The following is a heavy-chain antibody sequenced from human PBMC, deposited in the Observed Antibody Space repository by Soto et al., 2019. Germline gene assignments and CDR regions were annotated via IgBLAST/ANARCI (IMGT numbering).Heavy chain of an antibody. J-gene: IGHJ6*02. V-gene: IGHV4-34*01. CDR2: INHSGSA. CDR1: GEFFSGYS. CDR3: ASMTKVYYYYGMDV. Sequence: SETLSLTCAVYGEFFSGYSWSWLRQPPGKGLEWIGEINHSGSASYNPSLKSRVIISVDTSKNHFSLNVTSVTAADTAVYYCASMTKVYYYYGMDVWGQGTTVTVSS. D-gene: IGHD3-16*01.